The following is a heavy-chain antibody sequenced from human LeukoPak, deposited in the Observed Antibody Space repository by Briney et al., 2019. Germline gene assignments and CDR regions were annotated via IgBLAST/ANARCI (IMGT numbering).Heavy chain of an antibody. D-gene: IGHD5-18*01. Sequence: ASVKVSCKVSGYTLTELSMHWVRQAPGKGLEWMGGFDPEDGETIYAQKFQGRVTMTEDTSTDTAYMELSSLRSEDTAVYYCATGLIQVWLPVNFDYWGLGTLVTVSS. CDR1: GYTLTELS. V-gene: IGHV1-24*01. CDR3: ATGLIQVWLPVNFDY. J-gene: IGHJ4*02. CDR2: FDPEDGET.